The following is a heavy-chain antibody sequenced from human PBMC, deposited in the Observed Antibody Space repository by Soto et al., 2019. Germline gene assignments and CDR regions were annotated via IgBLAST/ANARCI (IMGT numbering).Heavy chain of an antibody. CDR2: IHHDGKI. CDR1: GASINNDDW. Sequence: QVQLQESGPILVNPSGTLSLTCAVSGASINNDDWWNWVRQPPGEGLEWIGEIHHDGKIIYNPSLKSRASILMDTSINQFSLILSSVTAADTAVHCCATDHPSRANWALDYWGQGAQVTVSS. CDR3: ATDHPSRANWALDY. V-gene: IGHV4-4*01. D-gene: IGHD3-16*01. J-gene: IGHJ4*02.